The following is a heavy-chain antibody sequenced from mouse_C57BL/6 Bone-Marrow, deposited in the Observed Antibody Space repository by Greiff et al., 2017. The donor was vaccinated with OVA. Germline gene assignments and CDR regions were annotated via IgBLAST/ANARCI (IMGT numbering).Heavy chain of an antibody. V-gene: IGHV5-4*01. D-gene: IGHD2-4*01. CDR1: GFTFSSYA. CDR3: AREEGLRLYFDY. J-gene: IGHJ4*01. CDR2: ISDGGSYT. Sequence: EVQLVESGGGLVKPGGSLKLSCAASGFTFSSYAMSWVRQTPEKRLEWVATISDGGSYTYYPDNVKGRFTISRDNAKNNLYLQMSHLKSEDTAMYYCAREEGLRLYFDYWGQGTSVTVSS.